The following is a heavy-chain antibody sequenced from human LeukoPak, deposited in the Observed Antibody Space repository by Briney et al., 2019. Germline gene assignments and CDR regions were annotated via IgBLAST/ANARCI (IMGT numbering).Heavy chain of an antibody. CDR2: IYTSVST. CDR1: GGSVSSYY. CDR3: ARGFHSVYPAHFDF. V-gene: IGHV4-4*07. J-gene: IGHJ4*02. D-gene: IGHD2-15*01. Sequence: PSETLSLTCTVSGGSVSSYYWSWIRQSAGKGLEWIGRIYTSVSTNYNPSLKGRATISVDKSKNQFSLKLSSVTAADTAVYYCARGFHSVYPAHFDFWGQGTLVTVSS.